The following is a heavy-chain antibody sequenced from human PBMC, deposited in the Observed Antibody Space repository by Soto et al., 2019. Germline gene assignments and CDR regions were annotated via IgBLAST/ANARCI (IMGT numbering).Heavy chain of an antibody. Sequence: QVQLVQSWAEVQKPGASVNVSCKASGYTFTGYYMHWLRQSPGQGLEWIGWINPNSVGTNYAQKFQSRVNMPRDTSISTAYMELSRLISDDTAVYYGARAYDFWSGYRLDYWGQGTLVTVSS. CDR3: ARAYDFWSGYRLDY. V-gene: IGHV1-2*02. CDR1: GYTFTGYY. D-gene: IGHD3-3*01. J-gene: IGHJ4*02. CDR2: INPNSVGT.